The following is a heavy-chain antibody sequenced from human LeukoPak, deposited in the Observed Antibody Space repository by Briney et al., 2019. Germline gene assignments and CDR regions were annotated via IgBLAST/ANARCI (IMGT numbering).Heavy chain of an antibody. CDR1: GFTFSSYT. J-gene: IGHJ4*02. CDR2: ISDSGAGT. D-gene: IGHD1-26*01. Sequence: GGSLRLSCAASGFTFSSYTMSWVRQAPGKGLEWGSAISDSGAGTFYADSVKGRFTISRDNSRNTLYLQMNSLRAEDTAIYYCAKGRSGTYYFDYWGQGTLVTVSS. CDR3: AKGRSGTYYFDY. V-gene: IGHV3-23*01.